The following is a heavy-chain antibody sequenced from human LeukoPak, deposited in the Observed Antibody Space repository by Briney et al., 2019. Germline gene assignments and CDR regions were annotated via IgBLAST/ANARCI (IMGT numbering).Heavy chain of an antibody. V-gene: IGHV1-46*01. J-gene: IGHJ4*02. Sequence: ASVKVSCTASGYTFTSYYMHWVRQAPGQGLEWMGIISPSGGSTSYAQKFQGRVTMTRDTSTSTVYMELSSLRSEDTAVYYCAREVPGWFGEFDYWGQGTLVTVSS. CDR2: ISPSGGST. D-gene: IGHD3-10*01. CDR3: AREVPGWFGEFDY. CDR1: GYTFTSYY.